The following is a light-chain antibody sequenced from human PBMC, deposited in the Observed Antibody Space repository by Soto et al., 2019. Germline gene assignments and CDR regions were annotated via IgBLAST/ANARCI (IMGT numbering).Light chain of an antibody. CDR3: QQLNSYPIT. Sequence: IQLTQSPSSLSASVGDRVTITCRASQGLSSYLAWYQQKPGRAPKLLISAASTLQSGVPSRFSGSGSGTDVTLTISSLQPEDFATYYCQQLNSYPITFGQGTRLENK. CDR2: AAS. CDR1: QGLSSY. J-gene: IGKJ5*01. V-gene: IGKV1-9*01.